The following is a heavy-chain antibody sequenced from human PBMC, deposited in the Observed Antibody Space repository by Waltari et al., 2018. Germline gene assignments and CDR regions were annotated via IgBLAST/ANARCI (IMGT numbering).Heavy chain of an antibody. J-gene: IGHJ4*02. CDR3: GRGDVSVAGINDD. CDR2: ISSGGNYI. D-gene: IGHD6-19*01. CDR1: GFTFRSYS. Sequence: EVQLVESGGGLVKPGESLRLSCAASGFTFRSYSMNWVRQAPGKGLDWVSSISSGGNYIYYADSVKGRFTISRDNAKSSLFLQMDSLRVEDTAVYYCGRGDVSVAGINDDWGQGVLVTVSS. V-gene: IGHV3-21*04.